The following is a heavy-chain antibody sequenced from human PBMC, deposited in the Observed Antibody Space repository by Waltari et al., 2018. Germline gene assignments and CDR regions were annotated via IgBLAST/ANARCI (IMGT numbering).Heavy chain of an antibody. CDR3: ARASPRLRYGDRNYDWYFDL. D-gene: IGHD4-17*01. CDR1: GGSISSSY. V-gene: IGHV4-4*07. CDR2: IYTSGST. Sequence: QVQLQESGPGLVKPSETLSLTCTVPGGSISSSYWNWIRQPAGKGLEWIGRIYTSGSTNYNPSLKSRVTMSVDTSKNQFSLKLSSVTAADTAVYYCARASPRLRYGDRNYDWYFDLWGRGTLVTVSS. J-gene: IGHJ2*01.